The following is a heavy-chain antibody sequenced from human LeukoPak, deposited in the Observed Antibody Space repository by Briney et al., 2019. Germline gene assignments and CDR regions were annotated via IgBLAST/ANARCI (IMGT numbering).Heavy chain of an antibody. Sequence: TSETLSLTCTVSGGSISSGDYYWSWIRQPPGKGLEWIGYIYYSGSTYYNPSLKSRVTISVDTSKNQFSLKLSSVTAADTAVYYCARGGIYYDPYYFDYWGQGTLVTVSS. CDR1: GGSISSGDYY. J-gene: IGHJ4*02. V-gene: IGHV4-30-4*01. CDR2: IYYSGST. CDR3: ARGGIYYDPYYFDY. D-gene: IGHD3-22*01.